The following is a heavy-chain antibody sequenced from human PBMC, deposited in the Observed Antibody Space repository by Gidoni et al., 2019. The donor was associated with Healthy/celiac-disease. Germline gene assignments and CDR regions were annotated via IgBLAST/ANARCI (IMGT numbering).Heavy chain of an antibody. CDR1: GYTFTGYY. Sequence: VQLVQSGAEVKKHGASVKVSCKASGYTFTGYYMHCVRPAPGQGLEWMGWINPNSGGTNYAQKFQGRVTMTRDTSISTAYMELSMLRSDDTAVYYCASSRYCTTGVCYDYYYGMDVWGQGTTVTVSS. V-gene: IGHV1-2*02. CDR3: ASSRYCTTGVCYDYYYGMDV. J-gene: IGHJ6*02. CDR2: INPNSGGT. D-gene: IGHD2-8*01.